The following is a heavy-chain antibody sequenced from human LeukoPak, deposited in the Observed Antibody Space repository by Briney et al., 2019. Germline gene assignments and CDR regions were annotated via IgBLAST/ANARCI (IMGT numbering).Heavy chain of an antibody. CDR1: GGSISSYY. D-gene: IGHD1-1*01. Sequence: SETLSLTCTVSGGSISSYYWSWIRQPPGKGLEWIGYIYYSGSTNYNPPLKSRVTISVDMSKNQFSLKLSSVTAADTAVYYCASGMSVVLIDYWGQGTLVTVSS. CDR3: ASGMSVVLIDY. CDR2: IYYSGST. V-gene: IGHV4-59*12. J-gene: IGHJ4*02.